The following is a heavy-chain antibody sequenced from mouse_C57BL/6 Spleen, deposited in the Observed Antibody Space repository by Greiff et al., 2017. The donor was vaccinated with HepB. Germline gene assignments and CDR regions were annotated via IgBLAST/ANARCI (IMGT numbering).Heavy chain of an antibody. CDR3: ASPFYYGTAAWFAY. J-gene: IGHJ3*01. Sequence: QVQLKQSGAELVKPGASVKISCKASGYAFSSYWMNWVKQRPGKGLEWIGQIYPGDGDTNYNGKFKGKATLTADKSSSTAYMQRSSLTSEDSAVYFCASPFYYGTAAWFAYWGQGTLVTVSA. D-gene: IGHD2-1*01. CDR1: GYAFSSYW. CDR2: IYPGDGDT. V-gene: IGHV1-80*01.